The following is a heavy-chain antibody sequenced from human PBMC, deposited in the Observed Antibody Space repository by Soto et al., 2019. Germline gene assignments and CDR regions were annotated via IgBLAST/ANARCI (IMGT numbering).Heavy chain of an antibody. J-gene: IGHJ5*01. Sequence: GGSLRLSCAASGFRFSTYNMDWVRQAPGKGPEWIAHISTTSFTIYYADSVKGRFTIPRDNDRNSLYLEMNSLRDEDTAVYYCARDRCYDGTCYSASDSWGQGTLVTVSS. V-gene: IGHV3-48*02. D-gene: IGHD2-15*01. CDR2: ISTTSFTI. CDR1: GFRFSTYN. CDR3: ARDRCYDGTCYSASDS.